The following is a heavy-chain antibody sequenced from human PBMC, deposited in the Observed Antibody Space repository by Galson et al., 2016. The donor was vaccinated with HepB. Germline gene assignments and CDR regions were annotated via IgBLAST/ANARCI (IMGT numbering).Heavy chain of an antibody. J-gene: IGHJ5*02. CDR1: GFNFNNYT. D-gene: IGHD3-9*01. V-gene: IGHV3-21*04. CDR3: ARASTDESPGLRYYAWLSLASFDP. Sequence: SLRLSCAASGFNFNNYTMNWVRQAPGKRLEWVPSISRRSTYIYYAESVQRRFTVSRDNTKKVVFLQMNDLRAEDTALYYCARASTDESPGLRYYAWLSLASFDPWGQGTLVAVSS. CDR2: ISRRSTYI.